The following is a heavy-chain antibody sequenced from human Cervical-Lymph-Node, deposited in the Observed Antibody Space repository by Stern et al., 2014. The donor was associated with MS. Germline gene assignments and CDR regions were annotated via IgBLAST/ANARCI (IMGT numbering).Heavy chain of an antibody. Sequence: VQLVESGSEVKKPGSSVKVSCKPSGDTFSNYALSWVRQAPGQGLEWGGGLIPFYGATRYGRKFQGRVTITPEESTGTAFMELTNLTSDDTAIYYCALRRSYYVFWGQGTLITVSS. D-gene: IGHD4-11*01. CDR2: LIPFYGAT. CDR3: ALRRSYYVF. V-gene: IGHV1-69*01. CDR1: GDTFSNYA. J-gene: IGHJ4*02.